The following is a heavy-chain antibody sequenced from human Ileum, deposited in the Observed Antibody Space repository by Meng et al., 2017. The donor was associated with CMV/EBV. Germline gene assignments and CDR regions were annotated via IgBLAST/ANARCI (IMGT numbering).Heavy chain of an antibody. D-gene: IGHD3-10*01. V-gene: IGHV4-4*07. CDR2: LRTSGTI. J-gene: IGHJ4*02. CDR3: GRAGARGVPVDI. CDR1: GGSMSEYH. Sequence: PLKESGPRLVNPSETLSRTCSISGGSMSEYHWTWIRKSAGKGLQWLGRLRTSGTIDHNPSFKSRVTLSIDTSKNQFSLKLTSVTAADTAVYYCGRAGARGVPVDIWGQGTLVTVSS.